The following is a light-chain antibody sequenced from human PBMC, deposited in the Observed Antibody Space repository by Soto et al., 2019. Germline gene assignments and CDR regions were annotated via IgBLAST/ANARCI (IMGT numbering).Light chain of an antibody. CDR3: QQYNSYST. Sequence: DIHMSQSPSTLSGSVGYRFTITCRASQTISSWLAWYQQKPGKAPKLLIYKASTLKSGVPSRLSGSGSGTEFTLTISSLQPDDFATYYCQQYNSYSTFGQGTKVDIK. CDR2: KAS. J-gene: IGKJ1*01. V-gene: IGKV1-5*03. CDR1: QTISSW.